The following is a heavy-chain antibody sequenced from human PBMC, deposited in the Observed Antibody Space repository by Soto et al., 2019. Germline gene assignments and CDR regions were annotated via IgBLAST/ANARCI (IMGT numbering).Heavy chain of an antibody. CDR2: IYYSGST. D-gene: IGHD6-13*01. CDR1: GGSISSGGYY. V-gene: IGHV4-31*03. Sequence: SETLSLTCTVSGGSISSGGYYWSWIRQHPGKGLEWIGYIYYSGSTYYNPSLKSRVTISVDTSKNQFSLKLSSVTAADTAVYYCASHSSSWPTPHYYYYGMDAWGQGTTVTVSS. J-gene: IGHJ6*02. CDR3: ASHSSSWPTPHYYYYGMDA.